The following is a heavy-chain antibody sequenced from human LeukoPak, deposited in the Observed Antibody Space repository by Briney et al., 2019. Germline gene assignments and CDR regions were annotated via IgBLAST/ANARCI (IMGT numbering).Heavy chain of an antibody. CDR2: INVGNGNT. CDR3: ARGLIVYGSGSYFDY. V-gene: IGHV1-3*01. Sequence: GASVKVSCKTSGYTFTTYSIHWMRQAPGQGLEWMAWINVGNGNTKYSQNLQGRLTITTDTYASTAYMELSSLRPEDTALYFCARGLIVYGSGSYFDYWGQGTLVTVSS. J-gene: IGHJ4*02. CDR1: GYTFTTYS. D-gene: IGHD3-10*01.